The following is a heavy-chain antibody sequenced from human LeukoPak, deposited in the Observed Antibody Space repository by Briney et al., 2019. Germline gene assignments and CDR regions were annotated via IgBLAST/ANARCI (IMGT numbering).Heavy chain of an antibody. CDR2: IYHSGST. V-gene: IGHV4-38-2*02. CDR3: ARVGVGWLLYFDY. J-gene: IGHJ4*02. CDR1: GYSISSGYY. D-gene: IGHD3-22*01. Sequence: PSETLFLTCTVSGYSISSGYYWGWIRQPPGKGLEWIGSIYHSGSTYYNPSLKSRVTISVDTSKNQFSLKLRSVTAADTAVYYCARVGVGWLLYFDYWGQGTLVTVSS.